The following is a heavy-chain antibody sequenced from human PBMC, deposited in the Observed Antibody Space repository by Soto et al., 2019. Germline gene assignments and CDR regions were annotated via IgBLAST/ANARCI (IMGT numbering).Heavy chain of an antibody. CDR1: GDSVNNNDFY. J-gene: IGHJ5*02. Sequence: KTSETLSLTCTVSGDSVNNNDFYWAWIRQPPGKGLEWVVTIFYSGTTYHNPSLKGRVTASVDRSENQFSLKLTSVTASDTAVYYCARLDFRSGYYGGRFDPWGQGTLVTVS. CDR2: IFYSGTT. V-gene: IGHV4-39*01. CDR3: ARLDFRSGYYGGRFDP. D-gene: IGHD3-3*01.